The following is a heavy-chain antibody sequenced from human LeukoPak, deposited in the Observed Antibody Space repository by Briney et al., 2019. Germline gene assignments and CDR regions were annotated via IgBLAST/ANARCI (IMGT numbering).Heavy chain of an antibody. CDR2: IKQDGSEK. Sequence: ETLSLTCAVYGGSFSGYYWSWVRQAPGKGLEWVANIKQDGSEKYYVDSVKGRFTISRDNAKNSLYLQMNSLRAEDTAVYYCARHSSSGWYEGNDYWGQGTLVTVSS. D-gene: IGHD6-19*01. CDR3: ARHSSSGWYEGNDY. CDR1: GGSFSGYY. J-gene: IGHJ4*02. V-gene: IGHV3-7*01.